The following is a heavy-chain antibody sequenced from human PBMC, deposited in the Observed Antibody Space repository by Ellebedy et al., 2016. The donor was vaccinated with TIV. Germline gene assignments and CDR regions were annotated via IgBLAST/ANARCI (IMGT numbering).Heavy chain of an antibody. CDR1: GYTFTSYG. Sequence: AASVKVSCKASGYTFTSYGISWVRQAPGQGLEWMGWISAYNGNTNYAHKFQGRVTMTTDTSTSTAYMELRSLRSEDTAVYYCARARSSGWLHTPDYWGQGILVTVSS. V-gene: IGHV1-18*01. J-gene: IGHJ4*02. CDR2: ISAYNGNT. CDR3: ARARSSGWLHTPDY. D-gene: IGHD6-19*01.